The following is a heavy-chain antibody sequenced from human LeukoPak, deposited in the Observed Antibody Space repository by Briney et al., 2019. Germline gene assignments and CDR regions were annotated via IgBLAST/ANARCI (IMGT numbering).Heavy chain of an antibody. J-gene: IGHJ3*01. Sequence: ASVKVSCKPSGNTFSSNIINWVRQAPGQRLDWMGWINAGNGNTKYSEKFQGRVTITRDTSASTVYMELNSLRSEDTAVYYCARERPTTTAFHVWGQGTMVTVS. V-gene: IGHV1-3*01. CDR3: ARERPTTTAFHV. CDR2: INAGNGNT. D-gene: IGHD1-14*01. CDR1: GNTFSSNI.